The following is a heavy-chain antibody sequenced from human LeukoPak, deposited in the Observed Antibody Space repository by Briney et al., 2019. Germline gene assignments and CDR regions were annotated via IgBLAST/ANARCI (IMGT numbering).Heavy chain of an antibody. CDR2: IVVGSGNT. D-gene: IGHD2-15*01. CDR1: GFTFTSSA. V-gene: IGHV1-58*02. Sequence: GASVKVSCKASGFTFTSSAMQWVRQARGQRLEWIGWIVVGSGNTNYAQKFQERVTMTRDMSTNTVYMELSSLRSADTAVYYCAREGYCGGGTCHSGAHFQHWGQGTLVTVSS. J-gene: IGHJ1*01. CDR3: AREGYCGGGTCHSGAHFQH.